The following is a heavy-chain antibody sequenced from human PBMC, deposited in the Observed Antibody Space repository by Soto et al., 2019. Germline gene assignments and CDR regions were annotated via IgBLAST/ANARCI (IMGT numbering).Heavy chain of an antibody. CDR2: IKSKALGGTT. D-gene: IGHD3-22*01. Sequence: GGALRPSCAGSGFPFSNAWINWGRPAPRKGLEWVGRIKSKALGGTTDFAAPVRGRFAITRDDSRNMAYMQMNSLNTEDTAVYYCTTDSYSTMIEVRFDYWGHGTLVTVSS. J-gene: IGHJ4*01. CDR3: TTDSYSTMIEVRFDY. V-gene: IGHV3-15*07. CDR1: GFPFSNAW.